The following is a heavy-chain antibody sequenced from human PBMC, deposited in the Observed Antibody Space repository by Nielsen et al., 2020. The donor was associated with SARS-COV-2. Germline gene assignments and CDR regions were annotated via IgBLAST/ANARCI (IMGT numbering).Heavy chain of an antibody. CDR2: ISWNSGSI. D-gene: IGHD2-21*02. Sequence: GGSLRLSCAASGFTFDDYAMHWVRQAPGKGLEWVSGISWNSGSIGYADSVKGRFTISRDNAKNSLYLQMNSLRAEDTALYYCAKGLGTQVTPPDWGQGTMVTVSS. J-gene: IGHJ3*01. CDR3: AKGLGTQVTPPD. V-gene: IGHV3-9*01. CDR1: GFTFDDYA.